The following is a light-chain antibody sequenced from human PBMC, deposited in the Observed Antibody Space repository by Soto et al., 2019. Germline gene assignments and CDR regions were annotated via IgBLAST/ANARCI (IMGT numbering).Light chain of an antibody. CDR3: QQYDNWPPLT. CDR1: QSVSSN. Sequence: EIVMTQSTVTLSVSPGERATLSCRASQSVSSNLAWYQQKPGQAPRLLIYGASTRATGIPARFSGSGSGTDFTLTISSLQSEDFAVYYCQQYDNWPPLTFGGGTKVEIK. J-gene: IGKJ4*01. CDR2: GAS. V-gene: IGKV3-15*01.